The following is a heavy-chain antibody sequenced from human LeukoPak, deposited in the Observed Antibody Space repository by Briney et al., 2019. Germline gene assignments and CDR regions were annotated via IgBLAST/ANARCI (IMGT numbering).Heavy chain of an antibody. CDR1: GGSISSSSYY. D-gene: IGHD1-7*01. CDR3: ARPSTGTTTGFDY. J-gene: IGHJ4*02. Sequence: SETLSLTCTVSGGSISSSSYYWGWIRRPPGKGLEWIGSIYYSGSTYYNPSLKSRVTISVDTSKNQFSLKLSSVTAADTAVYYCARPSTGTTTGFDYWGQGTLVTVSS. V-gene: IGHV4-39*01. CDR2: IYYSGST.